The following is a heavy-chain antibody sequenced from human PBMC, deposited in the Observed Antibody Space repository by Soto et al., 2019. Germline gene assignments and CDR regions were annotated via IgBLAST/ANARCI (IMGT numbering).Heavy chain of an antibody. CDR2: INSDGSST. CDR1: GFTFSSYW. J-gene: IGHJ4*02. Sequence: EVQLVESGGGLVQPGGSLRLSCAASGFTFSSYWMHWVRQAPGKGLVWVSRINSDGSSTSYADSVKGRFTISRDNAKNTLDRQMNSLRAEDTAVYYCATRWEVPFDYWGQGTLVTVSS. CDR3: ATRWEVPFDY. V-gene: IGHV3-74*01. D-gene: IGHD1-26*01.